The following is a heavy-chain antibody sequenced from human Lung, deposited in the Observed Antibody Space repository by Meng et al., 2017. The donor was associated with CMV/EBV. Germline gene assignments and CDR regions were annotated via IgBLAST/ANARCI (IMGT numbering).Heavy chain of an antibody. CDR3: ATGVADFEY. Sequence: QVQLVQSGAEVKKPGASVKVSCKASVYTFTSYDISWVRQGTGQGLEWMGWMNPNRGTTGYAQKFQGRVTMTRNISKSTAYMDLSSLRSEDTAVYYCATGVADFEYWGQGTLVTVSS. V-gene: IGHV1-8*01. CDR2: MNPNRGTT. J-gene: IGHJ4*02. D-gene: IGHD6-19*01. CDR1: VYTFTSYD.